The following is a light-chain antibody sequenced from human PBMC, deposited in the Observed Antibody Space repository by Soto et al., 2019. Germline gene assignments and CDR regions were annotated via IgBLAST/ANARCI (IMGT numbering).Light chain of an antibody. CDR1: NSDVGGYKY. J-gene: IGLJ1*01. V-gene: IGLV2-8*01. Sequence: QSALIQPPSAAGSPGQSVTISCTGTNSDVGGYKYVSWYQQHPGKAPKIMIYEINKRSSGVPDRFWGSKSGNTASLTISGLQAEDEAEYYCCSYAGTYYVFGTGTKVTVL. CDR3: CSYAGTYYV. CDR2: EIN.